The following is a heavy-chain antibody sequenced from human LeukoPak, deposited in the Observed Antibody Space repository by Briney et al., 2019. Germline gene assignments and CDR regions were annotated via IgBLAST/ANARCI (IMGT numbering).Heavy chain of an antibody. D-gene: IGHD6-13*01. Sequence: GGSLRLSCAVSGFPFSNYWIHWVRQAPGKGLEWVAVISYDGTNKYYADSVKGRFTISRDNSKNTLYLQTNSLRAEDTAVYYCAKDIVPDSSSWYIDYWGQGTLVTVSS. V-gene: IGHV3-30*18. CDR2: ISYDGTNK. J-gene: IGHJ4*02. CDR3: AKDIVPDSSSWYIDY. CDR1: GFPFSNYW.